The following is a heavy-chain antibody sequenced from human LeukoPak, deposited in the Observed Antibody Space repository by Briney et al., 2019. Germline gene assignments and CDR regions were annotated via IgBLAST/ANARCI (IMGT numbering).Heavy chain of an antibody. CDR3: ARDLGAYYDFWSGYRLNDAFDI. V-gene: IGHV1-18*04. D-gene: IGHD3-3*01. J-gene: IGHJ3*02. CDR1: GYTFTSYY. CDR2: ISAYNGNT. Sequence: ASVKVSCKASGYTFTSYYMHWVRQAPGQGLEWMGWISAYNGNTNYAQKLQGRVTMTTDTSTSTAYMELRSLRSDDTAVYYCARDLGAYYDFWSGYRLNDAFDIWGQGTMVTVSS.